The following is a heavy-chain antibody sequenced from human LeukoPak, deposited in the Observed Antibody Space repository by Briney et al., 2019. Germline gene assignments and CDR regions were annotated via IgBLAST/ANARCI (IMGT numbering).Heavy chain of an antibody. V-gene: IGHV4-38-2*02. Sequence: PSETLSLTCTVSNYSVSSNLHWSWIRQSPGRVLEWIGSVCQSTNGYYSPSLKGRVLISIDPSKKELSLKINSVTATDTALYYCASLRFGDSYFDFWGQGTQVTDPS. D-gene: IGHD3-10*01. CDR2: VCQSTNG. CDR3: ASLRFGDSYFDF. J-gene: IGHJ4*02. CDR1: NYSVSSNLH.